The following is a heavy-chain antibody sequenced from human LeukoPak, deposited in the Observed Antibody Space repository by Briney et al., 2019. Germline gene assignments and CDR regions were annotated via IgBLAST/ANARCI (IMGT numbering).Heavy chain of an antibody. J-gene: IGHJ4*02. CDR1: GFTFSSYW. V-gene: IGHV3-23*01. Sequence: PGGSLRLSCAASGFTFSSYWMSWVRQAPGKGLEWVSSISDYDENTYYADSVKGRFTMSRDKSRNTLYLQMNNLRAEDTAVYYCAKRGYCSVASCSQTPYYFDYWGQGTLVTVSS. CDR2: ISDYDENT. D-gene: IGHD2-15*01. CDR3: AKRGYCSVASCSQTPYYFDY.